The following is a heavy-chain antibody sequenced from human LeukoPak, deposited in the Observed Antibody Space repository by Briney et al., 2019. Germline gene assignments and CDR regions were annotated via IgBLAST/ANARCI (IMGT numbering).Heavy chain of an antibody. CDR2: IYTSGST. V-gene: IGHV4-4*07. CDR3: ARSVVVPAAIIPYYYYYYMDV. D-gene: IGHD2-2*02. CDR1: GGSISSYY. J-gene: IGHJ6*03. Sequence: SETLSLTCTVSGGSISSYYWSWIRQPAGKGLEWIGRIYTSGSTNYNPSLKSRVTMSVDTSKNQFSLKLSSVTAADTAVYYCARSVVVPAAIIPYYYYYYMDVWGKGTTVTVSS.